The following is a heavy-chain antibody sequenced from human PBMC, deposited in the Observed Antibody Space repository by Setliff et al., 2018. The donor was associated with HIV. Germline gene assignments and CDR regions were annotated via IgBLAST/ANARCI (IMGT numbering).Heavy chain of an antibody. Sequence: TLSLTCTVSGGSISTYYWSWIRQPPGKGLEWIGSIYFTGSSDNNPSLKSRVTLSVDTSKHQFSLKLSSATAADTAVYYCARVQMAYAAFDVWGQGTMVTVSS. CDR2: IYFTGSS. J-gene: IGHJ3*01. CDR1: GGSISTYY. D-gene: IGHD4-17*01. CDR3: ARVQMAYAAFDV. V-gene: IGHV4-59*01.